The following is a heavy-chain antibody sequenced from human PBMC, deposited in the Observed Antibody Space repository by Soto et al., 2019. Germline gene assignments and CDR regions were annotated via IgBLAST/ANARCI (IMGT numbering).Heavy chain of an antibody. CDR1: GFTVSSNY. V-gene: IGHV3-66*01. Sequence: EVQLVESGGGLVQPGGSLRLSCAASGFTVSSNYMSWVRQAPGKGLEWVSVIYSGGSTYYADSVKGRFTISRDNSKNTLYLQMNSLRAEDTAVYYCARGQCRYSSSSCYYYYYMDVWGKGTTVTVSS. D-gene: IGHD6-6*01. J-gene: IGHJ6*03. CDR2: IYSGGST. CDR3: ARGQCRYSSSSCYYYYYMDV.